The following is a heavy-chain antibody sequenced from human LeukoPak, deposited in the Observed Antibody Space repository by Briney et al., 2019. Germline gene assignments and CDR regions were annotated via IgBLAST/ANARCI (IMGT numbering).Heavy chain of an antibody. CDR3: AKGVSSSWSNDAFDI. V-gene: IGHV3-74*01. D-gene: IGHD6-13*01. CDR2: INTDGSST. CDR1: GFTFSNYW. Sequence: GGSLRLSCAASGFTFSNYWMHWVRQASGKGLVRVSRINTDGSSTTYADSVKGRFTISRDNSKNTLYLQMNSLRTEDTAVYYCAKGVSSSWSNDAFDIWGQGTMVTVSS. J-gene: IGHJ3*02.